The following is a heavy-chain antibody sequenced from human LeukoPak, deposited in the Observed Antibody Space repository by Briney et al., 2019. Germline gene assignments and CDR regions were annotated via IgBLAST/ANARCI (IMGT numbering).Heavy chain of an antibody. J-gene: IGHJ5*02. CDR1: GYTFTSYG. Sequence: ASVKVSCKASGYTFTSYGISWVRQAPGQGLKWMGWISAYNGNTNYAQKLQGRVTMTTDTSTSTAYMELRSLRSDDTAVYYCARDRVGRLRLGELSPGYNWFDPWGQGTLVTVSS. D-gene: IGHD3-16*02. CDR3: ARDRVGRLRLGELSPGYNWFDP. CDR2: ISAYNGNT. V-gene: IGHV1-18*01.